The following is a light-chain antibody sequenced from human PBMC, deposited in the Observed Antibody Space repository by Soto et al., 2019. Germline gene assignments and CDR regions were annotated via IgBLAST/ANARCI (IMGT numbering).Light chain of an antibody. J-gene: IGKJ3*01. Sequence: EIVLTQSPGTLSLSPGERATLSCRASQSVSGSCLAWYQQKPGQAPRLLTYGASSRATGIPDRVSGSGSGTDFTLTISRLEPEDFAVYYCQQYGSSPFTFGPGTKVDIK. CDR1: QSVSGSC. CDR3: QQYGSSPFT. V-gene: IGKV3-20*01. CDR2: GAS.